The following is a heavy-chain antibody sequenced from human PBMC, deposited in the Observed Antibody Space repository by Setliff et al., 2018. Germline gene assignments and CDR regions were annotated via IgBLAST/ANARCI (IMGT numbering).Heavy chain of an antibody. CDR1: GGSISPYY. J-gene: IGHJ4*02. CDR2: IYTSGST. D-gene: IGHD2-15*01. CDR3: ARRHCSGGSCYSLNYFDY. Sequence: SETLSLTCTVSGGSISPYYWSWIRQPAGKGLEWIGRIYTSGSTNYNPSLKSRVTISVDTSKNQFSLKLSSVTAADTAVYYCARRHCSGGSCYSLNYFDYWGQGTLVTVSS. V-gene: IGHV4-4*07.